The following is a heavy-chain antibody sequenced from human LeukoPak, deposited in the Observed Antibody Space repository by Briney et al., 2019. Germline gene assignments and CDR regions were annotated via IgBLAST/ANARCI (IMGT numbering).Heavy chain of an antibody. J-gene: IGHJ4*01. D-gene: IGHD4-23*01. Sequence: GSLRLSCAASGFNFNTYAMSWVRQAPGKGLEWVSGISGSGVSTFYADSVKGRFTISRDNSKNSLYLQMNSLRPEDTALYYCSTGPRSLPYWGPGTLVTVSS. CDR1: GFNFNTYA. CDR3: STGPRSLPY. V-gene: IGHV3-23*01. CDR2: ISGSGVST.